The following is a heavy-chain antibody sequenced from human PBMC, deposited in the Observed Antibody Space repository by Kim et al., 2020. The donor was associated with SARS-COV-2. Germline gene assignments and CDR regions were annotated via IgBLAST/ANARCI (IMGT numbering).Heavy chain of an antibody. D-gene: IGHD3-10*01. CDR3: ARQQDVYYYGSGTGGWFDP. V-gene: IGHV4-39*01. Sequence: SRVTISVDTSKNQFYLKLSSVTAADTAVYYCARQQDVYYYGSGTGGWFDPWGQGTLVTVSS. J-gene: IGHJ5*02.